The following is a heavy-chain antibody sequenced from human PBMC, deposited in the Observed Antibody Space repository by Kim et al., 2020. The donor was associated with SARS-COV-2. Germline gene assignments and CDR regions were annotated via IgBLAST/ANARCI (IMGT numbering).Heavy chain of an antibody. CDR3: ARDRIPTVMSYFYGMDV. CDR1: GFSFNNVA. J-gene: IGHJ6*01. CDR2: VSYDGDDK. V-gene: IGHV3-30*04. D-gene: IGHD2-21*02. Sequence: GGSLRLSCAASGFSFNNVAMHWVRQAPGQGLEWVGVVSYDGDDKFYADSVRGRFTISRDNSKNTLFLHMNSLRGEDTAVYYCARDRIPTVMSYFYGMDV.